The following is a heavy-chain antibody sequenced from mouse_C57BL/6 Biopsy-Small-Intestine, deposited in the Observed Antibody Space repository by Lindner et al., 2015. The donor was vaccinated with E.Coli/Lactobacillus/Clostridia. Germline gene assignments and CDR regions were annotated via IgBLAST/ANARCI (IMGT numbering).Heavy chain of an antibody. J-gene: IGHJ2*01. CDR2: IDPENGDT. V-gene: IGHV14-2*01. D-gene: IGHD2-4*01. CDR3: ARYDSYY. CDR1: GFNIKDYY. Sequence: VQLQESGAELVKPGASVKLSCTASGFNIKDYYMHWVKQRTEQGLEWIGWIDPENGDTEYASKFQGKATITADTSSNTAYLQLSSLTSEDTAVYYCARYDSYYWGQGTTLTVSS.